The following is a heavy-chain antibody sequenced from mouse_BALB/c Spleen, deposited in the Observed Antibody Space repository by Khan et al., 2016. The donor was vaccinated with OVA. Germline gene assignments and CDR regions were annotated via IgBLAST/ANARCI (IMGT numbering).Heavy chain of an antibody. J-gene: IGHJ3*01. V-gene: IGHV1S81*02. CDR3: TRSGYGSFAY. CDR2: INPNNGGT. Sequence: QVQLQQSGAELVKPGASVKLSCKASGYIFTSYYMYWVKQRPGQGLEWIGEINPNNGGTNFNEKFKSKATLTVDKSSSTAYMQLSSLTSEDSAVYYCTRSGYGSFAYWGRGTLVTVSA. CDR1: GYIFTSYY. D-gene: IGHD2-2*01.